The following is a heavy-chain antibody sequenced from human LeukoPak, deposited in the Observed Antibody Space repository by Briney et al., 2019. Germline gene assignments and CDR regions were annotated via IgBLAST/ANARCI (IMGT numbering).Heavy chain of an antibody. D-gene: IGHD3/OR15-3a*01. CDR3: AKEGTGIDY. Sequence: ASVKVSCKASGYIITTYYMHWVRQAPGQGLEWMGVSNPSGVGTNYAQKFQGRVTMTRDTSTSTVYMELSSLRSEDTAVYYCAKEGTGIDYWGQGTLVTVSS. J-gene: IGHJ4*02. V-gene: IGHV1-46*03. CDR2: SNPSGVGT. CDR1: GYIITTYY.